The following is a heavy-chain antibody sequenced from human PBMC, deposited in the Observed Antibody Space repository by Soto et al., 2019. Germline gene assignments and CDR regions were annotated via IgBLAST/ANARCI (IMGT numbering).Heavy chain of an antibody. V-gene: IGHV4-30-4*01. J-gene: IGHJ4*02. D-gene: IGHD2-21*01. CDR3: ARDPSSGGYCPGPCFDY. Sequence: PSETLALTCTVSGGSISSGDYYWSWIRQPPGKGLELIGYIYYSGNTYYNPPLKSRVTISVDTSKNQFSLKLSSVTAADTAVYYCARDPSSGGYCPGPCFDYWGQGTLVTVSS. CDR1: GGSISSGDYY. CDR2: IYYSGNT.